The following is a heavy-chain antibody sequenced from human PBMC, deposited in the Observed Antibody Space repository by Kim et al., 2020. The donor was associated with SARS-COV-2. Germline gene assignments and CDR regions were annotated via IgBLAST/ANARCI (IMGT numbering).Heavy chain of an antibody. Sequence: SETLSLTCTVSGGSISSYYWSWIRQPPGKGLEWIGYIYYSGSTNYNPSLKSRVTISVDTSKNQFSLKLSSVTAADTAVYYCARDKPSEDYYYYGMDVWGQGTTVTVSS. J-gene: IGHJ6*02. CDR2: IYYSGST. CDR3: ARDKPSEDYYYYGMDV. CDR1: GGSISSYY. V-gene: IGHV4-59*01.